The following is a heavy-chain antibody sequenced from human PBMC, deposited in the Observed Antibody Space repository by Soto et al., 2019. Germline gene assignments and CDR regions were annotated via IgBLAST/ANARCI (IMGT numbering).Heavy chain of an antibody. CDR3: AKDSYFVFVVVPAAIDYYYYYYMDV. J-gene: IGHJ6*03. CDR2: ISYDGSNK. Sequence: QVQLVESGGGVVQPGRSLRLSCAASGFTFSSYGMHWVRQAPGKGLEWVAVISYDGSNKYYADSVKGRFTISRDNSKNTLYVQMNSLRAEDTAVYYCAKDSYFVFVVVPAAIDYYYYYYMDVWGKGTTVTVSS. D-gene: IGHD2-2*01. V-gene: IGHV3-30*18. CDR1: GFTFSSYG.